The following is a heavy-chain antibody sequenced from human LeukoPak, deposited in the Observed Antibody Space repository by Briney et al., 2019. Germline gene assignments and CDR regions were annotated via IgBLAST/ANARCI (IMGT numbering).Heavy chain of an antibody. Sequence: SQTLSLTCAISGDSVSSNSVTWNWIRQSPSRGLEWLGRTYYRSTWYNDYAVSVRGRITVNPDTSKSQFSLHLNSVTPEDTAVYYCARRLTQYDCFDPWGQGILVTVSS. CDR2: TYYRSTWYN. CDR1: GDSVSSNSVT. J-gene: IGHJ5*02. D-gene: IGHD2-2*01. V-gene: IGHV6-1*01. CDR3: ARRLTQYDCFDP.